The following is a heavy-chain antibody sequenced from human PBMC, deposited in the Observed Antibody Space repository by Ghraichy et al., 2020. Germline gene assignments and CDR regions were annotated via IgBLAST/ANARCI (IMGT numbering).Heavy chain of an antibody. CDR2: IYSGGDT. D-gene: IGHD2-8*01. CDR3: ARVLRYCSNGVCYTGEYFDY. V-gene: IGHV3-53*01. J-gene: IGHJ4*02. Sequence: GGSLRLSCAASGLTVRNNYMTWVRQAPGKGLEWLSVIYSGGDTYSADSVKGRFTISRDNSKNTLSLQMNSLRAENTDVYYCARVLRYCSNGVCYTGEYFDYWGQRTVVTVSS. CDR1: GLTVRNNY.